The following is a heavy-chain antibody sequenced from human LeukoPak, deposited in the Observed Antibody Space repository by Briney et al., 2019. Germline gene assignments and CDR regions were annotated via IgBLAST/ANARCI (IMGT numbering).Heavy chain of an antibody. D-gene: IGHD6-19*01. Sequence: ASVKLSCKASGYTFTNYYIHWVRQAPGQGLEWMGMINPRGGSTSYAQNFQGRVTMTRDTFTSTVYMQLSSLRSEDTAVHYCARDYSGRSQALDYWGQGTLVTVSS. V-gene: IGHV1-46*01. CDR2: INPRGGST. CDR3: ARDYSGRSQALDY. CDR1: GYTFTNYY. J-gene: IGHJ4*02.